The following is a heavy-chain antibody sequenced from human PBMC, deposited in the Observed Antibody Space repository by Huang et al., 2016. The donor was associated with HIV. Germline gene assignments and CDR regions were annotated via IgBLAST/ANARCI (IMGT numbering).Heavy chain of an antibody. J-gene: IGHJ5*01. CDR2: SSAYNGNT. CDR1: GYIFTKYG. Sequence: QVELVQSGAEVKRPGASVRVSCKAAGYIFTKYGINWVRQAPGQGLEWMGGSSAYNGNTNYAEKFQGRVTLTRDTSATTAYMELRDVTSADTAVYYCARDHWYPLQNWFDLWGQVTLVTVSS. D-gene: IGHD1-1*01. CDR3: ARDHWYPLQNWFDL. V-gene: IGHV1-18*01.